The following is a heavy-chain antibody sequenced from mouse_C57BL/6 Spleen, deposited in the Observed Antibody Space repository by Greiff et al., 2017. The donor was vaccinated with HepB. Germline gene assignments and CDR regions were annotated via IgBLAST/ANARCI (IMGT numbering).Heavy chain of an antibody. J-gene: IGHJ3*01. CDR3: ARWNLGRGRTWFAY. D-gene: IGHD4-1*01. CDR2: INPNNGGT. V-gene: IGHV1-26*01. Sequence: EVQLQQSGPELVKPGASVKISCKASGYTFTDYYMNWVKQSHGKSLEWIGDINPNNGGTSYNQKFKGKATLTVDKSSSTAYMELRSLTSEDSAVYYCARWNLGRGRTWFAYWGQGTLVTVSA. CDR1: GYTFTDYY.